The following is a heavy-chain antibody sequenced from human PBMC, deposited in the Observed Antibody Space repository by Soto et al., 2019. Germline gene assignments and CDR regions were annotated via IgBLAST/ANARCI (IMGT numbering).Heavy chain of an antibody. CDR1: GYTFTSYA. CDR2: INAGNGNT. J-gene: IGHJ4*02. V-gene: IGHV1-3*01. D-gene: IGHD5-18*01. CDR3: ARDLDTATIPFDY. Sequence: GASVKVSGKASGYTFTSYAMPWVRPAPGQSLEWMGWINAGNGNTKYSQKFQGRVTITRDTSASTAYMELSSLRSEDTAVYYCARDLDTATIPFDYWGQGTLVTVSS.